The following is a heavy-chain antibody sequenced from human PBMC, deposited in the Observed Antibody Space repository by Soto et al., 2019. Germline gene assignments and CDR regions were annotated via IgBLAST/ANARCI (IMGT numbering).Heavy chain of an antibody. V-gene: IGHV4-59*01. CDR2: ISYSGNT. D-gene: IGHD2-8*01. CDR1: GGSISNFY. CDR3: ARAPMVLSRSYFDS. Sequence: SETLSLTCTVSGGSISNFYWSWIRQPPGRGLEWIGYISYSGNTNYNPSLKSRVSISVDTSKNQLSLNLTSVTAADTAVYYCARAPMVLSRSYFDSWGQGTPVTVSS. J-gene: IGHJ4*02.